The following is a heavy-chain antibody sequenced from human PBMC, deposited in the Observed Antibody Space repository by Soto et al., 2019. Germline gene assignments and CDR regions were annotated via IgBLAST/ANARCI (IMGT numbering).Heavy chain of an antibody. Sequence: GAGVTVSCKASGYHFTSYGISWVRQAPGQGLEWMGWISPHNDRTKYARRFQDRVAMTTETPTSTVYMELGSLRSDDTAVYYCARDLYYSSGRYFDHDAFDIWGQGTVVTVSS. CDR1: GYHFTSYG. V-gene: IGHV1-18*01. J-gene: IGHJ3*02. D-gene: IGHD6-19*01. CDR2: ISPHNDRT. CDR3: ARDLYYSSGRYFDHDAFDI.